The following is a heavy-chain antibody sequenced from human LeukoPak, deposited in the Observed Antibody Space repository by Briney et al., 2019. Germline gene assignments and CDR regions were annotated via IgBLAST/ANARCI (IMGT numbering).Heavy chain of an antibody. Sequence: GGSLRLSCAASGFTFSSYGMHGVRQAPGKGLEWVAVISYDGSNKYYADSVKGRFTISRDNSKNTLYLQMNSLRAEDTAVYYCAREKRGEWELLFDYWGQGTLVTVSS. CDR1: GFTFSSYG. CDR3: AREKRGEWELLFDY. J-gene: IGHJ4*02. V-gene: IGHV3-30*19. D-gene: IGHD1-26*01. CDR2: ISYDGSNK.